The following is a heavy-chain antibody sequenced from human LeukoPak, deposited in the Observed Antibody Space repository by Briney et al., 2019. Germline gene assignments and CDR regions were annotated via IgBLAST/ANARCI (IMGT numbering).Heavy chain of an antibody. D-gene: IGHD3-16*01. V-gene: IGHV1-18*01. CDR3: ARSQFRTTNSGAWGFQP. J-gene: IGHJ1*01. Sequence: ASVKVSCKASGYTFTSYGISWVRQAPGQGLEWMGWISAYNGNTNYAQKLQGRVTMTTDTSTSTAYMEVRSLRSDDTAVYYCARSQFRTTNSGAWGFQPWGQGTLVTVSS. CDR1: GYTFTSYG. CDR2: ISAYNGNT.